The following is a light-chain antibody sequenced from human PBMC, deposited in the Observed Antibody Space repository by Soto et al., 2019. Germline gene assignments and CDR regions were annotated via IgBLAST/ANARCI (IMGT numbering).Light chain of an antibody. CDR3: QQTDDFPLT. J-gene: IGKJ4*01. CDR1: QGIYSR. V-gene: IGKV1D-12*01. CDR2: ATS. Sequence: DIQMTQSPSSVSASVGDTVTITCRASQGIYSRLAWYRQKPGKAPELLIYATSTLQNGVPSRFSGSGFGTDFTLSISSLQPEDSASYFCQQTDDFPLTFGGGTKVDIK.